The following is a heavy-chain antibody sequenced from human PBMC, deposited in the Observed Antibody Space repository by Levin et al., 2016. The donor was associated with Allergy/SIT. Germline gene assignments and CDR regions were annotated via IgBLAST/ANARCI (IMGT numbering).Heavy chain of an antibody. J-gene: IGHJ6*03. CDR3: ATQGIAAAQGPVGDHYYFINV. Sequence: ASVKVSCKASGYRFTGNAMHWVRQAPGQRPEWMGWINAGNGNTKYSKNFQGRVTITRDTSASTAYMELSSLRTEDTAVYYCATQGIAAAQGPVGDHYYFINVWGKGTTVTVSS. CDR1: GYRFTGNA. V-gene: IGHV1-3*01. D-gene: IGHD6-13*01. CDR2: INAGNGNT.